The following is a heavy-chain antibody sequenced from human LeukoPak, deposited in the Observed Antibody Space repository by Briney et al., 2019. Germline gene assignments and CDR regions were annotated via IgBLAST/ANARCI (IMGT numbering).Heavy chain of an antibody. CDR3: ARDRSSSWRTHDAFDI. V-gene: IGHV4-59*12. D-gene: IGHD6-13*01. CDR2: MYYSGST. CDR1: GGSISSYY. J-gene: IGHJ3*02. Sequence: SETLSLTCTVSGGSISSYYWSWIRQPPGKGLEWIGYMYYSGSTNYNPSLKSRITMSVDTSKNQFSLKLSSVTAADTAVYYCARDRSSSWRTHDAFDIWGQGTMVTVSS.